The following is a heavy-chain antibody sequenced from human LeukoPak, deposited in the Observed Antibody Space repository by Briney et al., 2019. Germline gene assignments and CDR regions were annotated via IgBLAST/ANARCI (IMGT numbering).Heavy chain of an antibody. D-gene: IGHD1-26*01. Sequence: SETLSLTCTVSGGSISRYLCSWIRQPPGKGLEWIGFISNSGDTKYNPSLKSRVTISVDMSKNQFSLNLRSVTAADTAVYYCARDGGIVGTTTWFDPWGQGTLVTVPS. J-gene: IGHJ5*02. CDR3: ARDGGIVGTTTWFDP. V-gene: IGHV4-59*01. CDR1: GGSISRYL. CDR2: ISNSGDT.